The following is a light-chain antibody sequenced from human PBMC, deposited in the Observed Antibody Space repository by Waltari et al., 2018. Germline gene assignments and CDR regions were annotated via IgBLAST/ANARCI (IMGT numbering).Light chain of an antibody. CDR1: TSNIGNKY. CDR2: DND. J-gene: IGLJ3*02. V-gene: IGLV1-51*01. Sequence: QSVLTQPPSVSAAPGQKVTISCSGSTSNIGNKYVSWYQQLPGTAPKLLIHDNDKRPSGIPDRFSGSQSGTSATLGITGLQTGDEANYYCETWDSSLSAWVFGGGTKLTVL. CDR3: ETWDSSLSAWV.